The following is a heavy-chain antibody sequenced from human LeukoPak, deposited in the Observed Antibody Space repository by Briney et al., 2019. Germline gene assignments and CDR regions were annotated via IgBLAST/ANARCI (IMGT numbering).Heavy chain of an antibody. D-gene: IGHD2-2*01. CDR1: GFTFSSYW. Sequence: PGGSLRLSCAASGFTFSSYWMHWVRQGPGKGLVWVSRINSDGSSTSYADSVKGRFTISRDNAKNTLYLQMNSLRAEDTAVYYCARDGYCSSTSCYYFDYWGQGTLVTVSS. V-gene: IGHV3-74*01. CDR3: ARDGYCSSTSCYYFDY. CDR2: INSDGSST. J-gene: IGHJ4*02.